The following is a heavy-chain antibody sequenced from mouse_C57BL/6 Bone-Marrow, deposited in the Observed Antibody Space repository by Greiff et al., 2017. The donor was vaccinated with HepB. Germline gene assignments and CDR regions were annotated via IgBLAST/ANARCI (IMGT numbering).Heavy chain of an antibody. D-gene: IGHD2-2*01. Sequence: EVMLVESGGDLVKPGGSLKLSCAASGFTFSSYGMSWVRQTPDKRLAWVATISSGGSYTYYPDSVKGRFTISRDNAKNTLYLQMSSLKSEDTAMYYCARHGFHYAMDYWGQGTSVTVSS. CDR2: ISSGGSYT. CDR3: ARHGFHYAMDY. V-gene: IGHV5-6*01. J-gene: IGHJ4*01. CDR1: GFTFSSYG.